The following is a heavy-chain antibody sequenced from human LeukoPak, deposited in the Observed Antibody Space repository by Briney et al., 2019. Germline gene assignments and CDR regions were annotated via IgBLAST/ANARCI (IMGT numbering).Heavy chain of an antibody. CDR3: VRDSSKATTLDAFDI. CDR2: VSSSGGST. CDR1: GFTFSSFE. D-gene: IGHD1-26*01. Sequence: GGSLRLSCAASGFTFSSFEMSWVRQAPGKGLEWVSYVSSSGGSTYYADSVQGRFTFSRDNAKNTLYLQMSSLRAEDTAVYYCVRDSSKATTLDAFDIWGQGTVVTVSS. J-gene: IGHJ3*02. V-gene: IGHV3-48*03.